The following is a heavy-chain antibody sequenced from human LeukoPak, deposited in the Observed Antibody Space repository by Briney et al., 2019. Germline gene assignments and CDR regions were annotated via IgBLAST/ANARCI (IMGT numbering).Heavy chain of an antibody. J-gene: IGHJ4*02. Sequence: GGSLRLSCAASGFTFSSYSMNWVRQAPGKGLEWVSYISSSSSTIYYADSVKGRFTISRDNAKNSLYLQMNSLRAEDTAVYYCARQYKPYYYDSSGYSPFDYWGQGTLVTVSP. CDR1: GFTFSSYS. CDR2: ISSSSSTI. D-gene: IGHD3-22*01. V-gene: IGHV3-48*01. CDR3: ARQYKPYYYDSSGYSPFDY.